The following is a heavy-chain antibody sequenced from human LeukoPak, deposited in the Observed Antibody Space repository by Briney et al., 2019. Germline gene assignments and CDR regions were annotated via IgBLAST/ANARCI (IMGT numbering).Heavy chain of an antibody. J-gene: IGHJ4*02. CDR1: GGSISSNNYY. D-gene: IGHD3-3*01. CDR3: QSRFLEWLLDY. Sequence: SETLSLTCTVSGGSISSNNYYWGWIRQPPGKGLEWIGSIYYGGYTYYNPSLKSRVTISVDTSKNQLSLKLSSVTAADTAIYYCQSRFLEWLLDYWGQGTLVTVSS. V-gene: IGHV4-39*01. CDR2: IYYGGYT.